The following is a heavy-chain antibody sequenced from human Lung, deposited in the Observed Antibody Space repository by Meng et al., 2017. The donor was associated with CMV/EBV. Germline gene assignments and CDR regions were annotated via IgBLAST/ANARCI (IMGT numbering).Heavy chain of an antibody. CDR3: ATGSGVFDH. D-gene: IGHD1-26*01. J-gene: IGHJ4*02. CDR1: GVSISGFY. V-gene: IGHV4-4*07. CDR2: IYINGDT. Sequence: QVHLQESGPGLVKPSETLSLTCSVSGVSISGFYWSWIRQPAGKGLEWIGRIYINGDTNYNPSLKSRVTISKDTSKSQISLRLTSVTAADTAIYYCATGSGVFDHWGRGTLFTVSS.